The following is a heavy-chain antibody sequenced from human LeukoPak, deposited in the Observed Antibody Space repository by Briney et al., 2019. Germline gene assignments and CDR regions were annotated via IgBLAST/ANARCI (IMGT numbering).Heavy chain of an antibody. J-gene: IGHJ4*02. CDR1: GGSISSYY. CDR3: ARLTSGGNYFHYPYFDY. Sequence: SETLSLTCTVSGGSISSYYWSWIRQPPGKGLEWIGYIYPSGSTNYNPSLKSRVTISVDTSKNQFSLNLSSVTAADTAVYYCARLTSGGNYFHYPYFDYWGQGTLVTV. V-gene: IGHV4-4*09. D-gene: IGHD1-26*01. CDR2: IYPSGST.